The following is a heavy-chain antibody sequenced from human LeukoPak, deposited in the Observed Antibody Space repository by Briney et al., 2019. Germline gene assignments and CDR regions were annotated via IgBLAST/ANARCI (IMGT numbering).Heavy chain of an antibody. CDR3: ARDRDYGDYNTQDLFVY. V-gene: IGHV1-18*01. Sequence: ASEKVSCKASGHTFTNYGISWVRQAPGQGLEWMGWISAYNGNTNYAQKFQGRVTMTTDTSTSTAYMELRSLRSDDTAVYYCARDRDYGDYNTQDLFVYWGQGTLVTVSS. CDR2: ISAYNGNT. D-gene: IGHD4-17*01. J-gene: IGHJ4*02. CDR1: GHTFTNYG.